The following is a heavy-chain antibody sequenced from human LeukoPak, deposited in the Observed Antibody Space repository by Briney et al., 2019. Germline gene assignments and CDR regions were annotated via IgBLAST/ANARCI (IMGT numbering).Heavy chain of an antibody. J-gene: IGHJ4*02. CDR3: ARESPPLD. CDR1: GGSFSGYY. Sequence: SETLSLTCAVYGGSFSGYYWSWIRQPPGKGLEWIGEINHSGSTNYNPSLKSRVTISVDTSKNQFSLKLSSVTAAYSAVYYCARESPPLDWGQGTLVTVSS. D-gene: IGHD6-13*01. V-gene: IGHV4-34*01. CDR2: INHSGST.